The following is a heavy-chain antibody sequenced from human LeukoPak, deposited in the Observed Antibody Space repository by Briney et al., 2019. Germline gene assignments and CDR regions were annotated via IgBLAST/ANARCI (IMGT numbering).Heavy chain of an antibody. CDR2: INHSGST. CDR3: ARADFTYCGGDCYGTNWFDP. CDR1: GGSFSGYY. V-gene: IGHV4-34*01. J-gene: IGHJ5*02. Sequence: SETLSLTCAVYGGSFSGYYWSWIRQPPGKGLEWIGEINHSGSTNYNPSLKSRVTISVDTSKNQFSLKLSSVTAADTAVYYCARADFTYCGGDCYGTNWFDPWGQGTLVTVSS. D-gene: IGHD2-21*02.